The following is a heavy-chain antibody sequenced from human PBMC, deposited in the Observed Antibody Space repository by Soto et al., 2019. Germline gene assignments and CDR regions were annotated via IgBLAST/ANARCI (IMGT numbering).Heavy chain of an antibody. CDR2: TYYRTRWYY. D-gene: IGHD1-7*01. Sequence: SHTLSRTCVISGDSVSSNSAAWNWIRQSPSRGLEWLGRTYYRTRWYYDYAVSVRSRITVNPDTSKNQFSLQLTSVTPEDTAVYYCAGTTSHYWYFMDVWGKGTTVTVSS. CDR3: AGTTSHYWYFMDV. J-gene: IGHJ6*03. CDR1: GDSVSSNSAA. V-gene: IGHV6-1*01.